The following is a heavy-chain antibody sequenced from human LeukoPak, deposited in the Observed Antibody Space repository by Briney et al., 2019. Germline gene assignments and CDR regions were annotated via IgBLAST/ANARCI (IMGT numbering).Heavy chain of an antibody. CDR2: IYHSGST. J-gene: IGHJ4*02. Sequence: SETLSLTCTVSGYSISSGYYWGWIRQPPGKGLEWIGSIYHSGSTYYNPSLKSRVTISVDTSKNKFSLKLSSVTAADTAVYYCARASYGSGSYLDLQFDYWGQGTLVTVSS. V-gene: IGHV4-38-2*02. CDR1: GYSISSGYY. CDR3: ARASYGSGSYLDLQFDY. D-gene: IGHD3-10*01.